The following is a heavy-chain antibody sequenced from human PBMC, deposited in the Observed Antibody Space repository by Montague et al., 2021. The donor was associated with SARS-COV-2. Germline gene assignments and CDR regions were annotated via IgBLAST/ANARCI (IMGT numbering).Heavy chain of an antibody. CDR3: AREAWFGDKTSASEYYGMDV. Sequence: SETLSLTCTVSGGSISSNYWSWIRQPAGPGLEWIWRIYTSGSTNYNPSLKRRVTMSVDTSKNQFSLKLSSVTAADTAVYYCAREAWFGDKTSASEYYGMDVWGQGTTVTVSS. V-gene: IGHV4-4*07. J-gene: IGHJ6*02. CDR1: GGSISSNY. CDR2: IYTSGST. D-gene: IGHD3-10*01.